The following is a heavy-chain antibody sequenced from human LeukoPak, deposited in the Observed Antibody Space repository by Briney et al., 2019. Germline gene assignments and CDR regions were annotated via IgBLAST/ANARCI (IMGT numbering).Heavy chain of an antibody. D-gene: IGHD3-3*01. V-gene: IGHV3-30-3*01. J-gene: IGHJ4*02. CDR1: GFTFSSYA. CDR2: ISYDGSNK. Sequence: GGSLRLSCAASGFTFSSYAMHWVRQAPGKGLEWVAVISYDGSNKYYADSVKGRFTISRDNSKNTLYLQMNSLRAEDTAVYYCARVPGFWSGYSQFDYWGQGTLVTVSS. CDR3: ARVPGFWSGYSQFDY.